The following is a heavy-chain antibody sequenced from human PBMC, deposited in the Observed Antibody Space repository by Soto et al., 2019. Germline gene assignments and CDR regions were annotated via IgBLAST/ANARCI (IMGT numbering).Heavy chain of an antibody. CDR3: ARDLYYDSSGYQPFDY. Sequence: ASVKVSCKASGYTFTDYYMHWVRQAPGQGLEWMRWINPNSGGTNYAQKLQGRVTMTTDTSTSTAYMELRSLRSDDTAVYYCARDLYYDSSGYQPFDYWGQGTLVTVSS. D-gene: IGHD3-22*01. V-gene: IGHV1-2*02. CDR1: GYTFTDYY. CDR2: INPNSGGT. J-gene: IGHJ4*02.